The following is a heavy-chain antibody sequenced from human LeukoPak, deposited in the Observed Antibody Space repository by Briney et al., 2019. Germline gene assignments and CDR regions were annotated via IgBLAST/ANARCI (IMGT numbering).Heavy chain of an antibody. CDR1: GFTFSSYT. D-gene: IGHD3-16*01. Sequence: GGSLRLSCAASGFTFSSYTMKWVRQAPGKGLEWVSSISGSSSYIYYADSVKGRFTISRDNAKNSLYLQMHSLRAEDTAVYYCARVVWGQLTYYFDYWGQGTLVTVSS. J-gene: IGHJ4*02. CDR3: ARVVWGQLTYYFDY. V-gene: IGHV3-21*01. CDR2: ISGSSSYI.